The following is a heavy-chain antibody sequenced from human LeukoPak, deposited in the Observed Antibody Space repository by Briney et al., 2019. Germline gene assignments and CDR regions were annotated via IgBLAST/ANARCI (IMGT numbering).Heavy chain of an antibody. CDR1: GFTFSSYA. D-gene: IGHD2-2*03. J-gene: IGHJ4*02. Sequence: PGGSLRLSCAASGFTFSSYAMHWVRQAPGKGLEWVAVISYDGSNKYYADSVKGRFTISRDNSKNTLYLQMNSLRAEDTAVYYCASGYCSTTSCYVNPYFGYWGQGTLVTVSS. CDR2: ISYDGSNK. V-gene: IGHV3-30-3*01. CDR3: ASGYCSTTSCYVNPYFGY.